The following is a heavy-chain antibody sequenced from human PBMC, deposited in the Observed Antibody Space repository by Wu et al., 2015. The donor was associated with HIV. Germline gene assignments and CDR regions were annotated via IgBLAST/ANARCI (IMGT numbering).Heavy chain of an antibody. Sequence: QVQLVQSGAEVKKPGASVKVSCKVSGYTLTELSMHWVRQAPGKGLEWMGGFDPEDGETIYAQKFQGRVTMTEDTSTDTAYMELSSLRSEDTAVYYCATDRGYFGEKRAYQGQAFDIWGQGTMVTVSS. J-gene: IGHJ3*02. V-gene: IGHV1-24*01. CDR3: ATDRGYFGEKRAYQGQAFDI. D-gene: IGHD3-16*01. CDR2: FDPEDGET. CDR1: GYTLTELS.